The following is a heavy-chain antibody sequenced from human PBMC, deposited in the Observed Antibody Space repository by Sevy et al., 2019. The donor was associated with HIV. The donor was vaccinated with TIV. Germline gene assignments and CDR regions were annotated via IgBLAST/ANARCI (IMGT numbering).Heavy chain of an antibody. J-gene: IGHJ4*02. CDR2: IKEDGSAK. Sequence: GGSLRLSCAASGFTFSTYWMTWVRQAPGQGLERVANIKEDGSAKYYVDSVKGRFTISRDNAKNSLYLQMNSLRAEDTAVYYCARDSPGYGGYAHWCQGTLVTVSS. D-gene: IGHD6-25*01. CDR1: GFTFSTYW. V-gene: IGHV3-7*01. CDR3: ARDSPGYGGYAH.